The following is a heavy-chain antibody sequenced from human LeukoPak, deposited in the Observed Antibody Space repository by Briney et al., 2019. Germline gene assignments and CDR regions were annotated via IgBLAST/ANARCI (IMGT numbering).Heavy chain of an antibody. D-gene: IGHD3-22*01. CDR2: INANNGGT. J-gene: IGHJ4*02. CDR1: GYTFSGYY. CDR3: ARAHSAYSYDY. V-gene: IGHV1-2*02. Sequence: ASVKVSCKASGYTFSGYYMHWVRQAPGQGLGWMGWINANNGGTIYAQKFQGRVTMTRDTSISTAYMELSRLRSDDTAVYYCARAHSAYSYDYWGQGTLVLVSS.